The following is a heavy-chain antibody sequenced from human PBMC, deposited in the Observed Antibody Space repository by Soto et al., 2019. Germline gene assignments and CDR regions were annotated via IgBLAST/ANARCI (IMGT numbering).Heavy chain of an antibody. CDR1: GYIFVNYG. V-gene: IGHV1-18*01. CDR2: ISLYTGNT. J-gene: IGHJ6*02. D-gene: IGHD3-16*01. Sequence: QVQLVQSGDEVKKSGASVKVSCKASGYIFVNYGIAWVRQAPGQGLEWMGWISLYTGNTHSATKVQGRLTMTTDTSTSTAYTDLGSLTSDDTAVYYCVMVDNYVTPTPQDVWGQGTTVTVSS. CDR3: VMVDNYVTPTPQDV.